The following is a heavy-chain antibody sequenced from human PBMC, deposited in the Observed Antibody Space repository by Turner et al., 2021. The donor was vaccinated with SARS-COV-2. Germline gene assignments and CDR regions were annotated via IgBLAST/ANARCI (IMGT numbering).Heavy chain of an antibody. V-gene: IGHV3-23*04. J-gene: IGHJ6*02. CDR1: GFVFNSLS. CDR2: VSPDGGIE. D-gene: IGHD5-12*01. Sequence: VQVVESGGGMGQPGGSLRLSCAACGFVFNSLSMTWVRQATGKGLEWASSVSPDGGIEYYADSVQGRFTIYRDNSKNTVYLQMNSLRAEDTAIYYCAKGGSVDVWGQGTRVAVSS. CDR3: AKGGSVDV.